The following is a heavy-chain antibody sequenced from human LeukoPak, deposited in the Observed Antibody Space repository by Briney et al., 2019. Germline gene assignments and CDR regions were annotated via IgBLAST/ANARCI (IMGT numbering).Heavy chain of an antibody. CDR1: GFTFSSYE. Sequence: GGSLRLSCVASGFTFSSYEMNWVRQAPGKGLEWVSYISNSGFTIDYGDSVKGRFTISRDNAKNTVYLQMDSLRAEDTAVYYCLKDADYWGHGTRVTVSS. J-gene: IGHJ4*01. V-gene: IGHV3-48*03. CDR3: LKDADY. CDR2: ISNSGFTI. D-gene: IGHD2-2*01.